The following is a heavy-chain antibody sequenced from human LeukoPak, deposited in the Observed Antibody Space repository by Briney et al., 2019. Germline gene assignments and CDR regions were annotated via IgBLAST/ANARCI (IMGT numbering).Heavy chain of an antibody. CDR3: ARTELGSSGWYGDAFDI. J-gene: IGHJ3*02. V-gene: IGHV4-59*01. D-gene: IGHD6-19*01. Sequence: SETLSLTCTVSGGSISSYYWSWIRQPPGKGLEWIGYIHYSGSTYYNPSLKSRVTISVDTSKNQFSLKLSSVTAADTAVYYCARTELGSSGWYGDAFDIWGQGTMVTVSS. CDR2: IHYSGST. CDR1: GGSISSYY.